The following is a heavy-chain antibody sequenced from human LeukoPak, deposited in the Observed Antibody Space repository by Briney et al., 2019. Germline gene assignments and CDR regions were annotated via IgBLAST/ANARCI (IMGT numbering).Heavy chain of an antibody. CDR3: ARGLTFAGNWFDP. D-gene: IGHD3-3*02. V-gene: IGHV4-30-2*01. CDR1: GGSISSGGYS. J-gene: IGHJ5*02. Sequence: SQTLSLTCAASGGSISSGGYSWSWIRQPPGKGLVWIGNIYHSGSTYYNPSLKSRVTISVDRSKNQFSLKLSSVTAADTAVYYCARGLTFAGNWFDPWGQGTLVTVSS. CDR2: IYHSGST.